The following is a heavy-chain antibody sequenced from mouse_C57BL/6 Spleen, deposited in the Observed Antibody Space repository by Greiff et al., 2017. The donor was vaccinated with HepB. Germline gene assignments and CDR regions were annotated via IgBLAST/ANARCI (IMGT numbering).Heavy chain of an antibody. J-gene: IGHJ3*01. CDR2: ISSGGSYT. Sequence: EVKLMESGGDLVKPGGSLKLSCAASGFTFSSYGMSWVRQTPDKRLEWVATISSGGSYTYYPDSVKGRFTISRDNAKNTQYLQMSSLKSEDTAMYYCARFITTVVATYWLAYWGQGTLVTVSA. CDR1: GFTFSSYG. V-gene: IGHV5-6*01. D-gene: IGHD1-1*01. CDR3: ARFITTVVATYWLAY.